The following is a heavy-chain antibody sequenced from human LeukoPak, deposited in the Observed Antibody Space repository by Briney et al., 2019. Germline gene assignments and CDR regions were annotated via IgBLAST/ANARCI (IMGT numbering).Heavy chain of an antibody. V-gene: IGHV3-23*01. Sequence: GGSLRLSCVASGFTFSCYAMGWVRQAPGKRPEWVSSLTDSGGTTYYVDSVKGRFTISRDNSKNTLYLHMNSLRAEDTAMYYCAKKRDAFDIWGQGIVVAVSS. CDR2: LTDSGGTT. CDR1: GFTFSCYA. D-gene: IGHD5-24*01. CDR3: AKKRDAFDI. J-gene: IGHJ3*02.